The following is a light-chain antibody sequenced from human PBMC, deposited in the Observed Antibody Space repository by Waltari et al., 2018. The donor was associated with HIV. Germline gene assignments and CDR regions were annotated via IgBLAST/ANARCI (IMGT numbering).Light chain of an antibody. V-gene: IGKV3-20*01. CDR1: QSVSSSY. J-gene: IGKJ4*01. CDR2: GAS. CDR3: QQYGSSPLT. Sequence: EIVLTQSPGTLSLSSGERGTLSCRASQSVSSSYLAWYQQKPGQAPRLLIYGASSRATGIPDRFSGSGSGTDFTLTISRLEPEDFAVYYCQQYGSSPLTFGGGTKVEIK.